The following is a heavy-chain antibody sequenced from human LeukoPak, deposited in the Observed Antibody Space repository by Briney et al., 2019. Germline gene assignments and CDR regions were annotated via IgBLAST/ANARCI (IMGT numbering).Heavy chain of an antibody. CDR1: GDSMRGDDYY. D-gene: IGHD2-2*01. V-gene: IGHV4-30-4*01. J-gene: IGHJ4*02. Sequence: KSSQTLSLTCSVSGDSMRGDDYYWTWIRQPPGKGLQWIGYISYSGTTYYNPSLRRRLTMSVDTSKNHFSLNLRSVTVADTAVYYCARDRGDHCDRFSCNHHDLDYWGQGILVTVSS. CDR2: ISYSGTT. CDR3: ARDRGDHCDRFSCNHHDLDY.